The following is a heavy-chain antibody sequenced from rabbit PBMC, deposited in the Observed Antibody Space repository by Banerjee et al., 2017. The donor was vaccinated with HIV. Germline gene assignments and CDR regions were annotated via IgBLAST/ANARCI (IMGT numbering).Heavy chain of an antibody. CDR2: INAGNDGST. Sequence: QSLEESGGDLVKPGGSLTLTCTASGFSFSGSYWICWVRQAPVTGLEWIACINAGNDGSTCYASWAKGRFTISKTSSTTVTLQMTSLTAADTATYFCARRDYGSSTYYDLWGPGTLVTVS. J-gene: IGHJ6*01. CDR1: GFSFSGSYW. V-gene: IGHV1S40*01. CDR3: ARRDYGSSTYYDL. D-gene: IGHD8-1*01.